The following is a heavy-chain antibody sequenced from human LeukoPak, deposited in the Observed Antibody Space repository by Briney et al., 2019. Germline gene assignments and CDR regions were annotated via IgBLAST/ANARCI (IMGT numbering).Heavy chain of an antibody. Sequence: SETLSLTCTVSGGSISSYYWSWIRQPPGKGLEWIGYIYYSGSTNYNPSLKSRVTISVDTSKNQFSLNLTSVTAADTAVYYCARRVPTTPLFDPWGQGTLVTVSS. CDR2: IYYSGST. J-gene: IGHJ5*02. D-gene: IGHD1-7*01. CDR3: ARRVPTTPLFDP. V-gene: IGHV4-59*08. CDR1: GGSISSYY.